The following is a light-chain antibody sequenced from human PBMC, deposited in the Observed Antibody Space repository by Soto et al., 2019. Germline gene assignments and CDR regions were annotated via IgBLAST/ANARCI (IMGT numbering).Light chain of an antibody. Sequence: QSVLTQPRSVSGSPGQSVTIPCTGTSSDVGGYNYVSWYQQHPGKAPKLMIYDVSKRPSGVPDRFSGSKSANTASLTISGLQAEDEADYYCCSYAGSYTFGVFGGGTKLTVL. CDR2: DVS. J-gene: IGLJ2*01. V-gene: IGLV2-11*01. CDR3: CSYAGSYTFGV. CDR1: SSDVGGYNY.